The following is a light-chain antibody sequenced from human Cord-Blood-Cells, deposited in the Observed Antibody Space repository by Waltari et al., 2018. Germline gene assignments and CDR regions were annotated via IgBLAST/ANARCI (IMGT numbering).Light chain of an antibody. CDR2: AAS. CDR1: QSIRSY. V-gene: IGKV1-39*01. CDR3: QQSYSTPRT. Sequence: IQMTQSQSSLSASVGDRVTITCRANQSIRSYLNWYQQKPGKAPKLLIYAASSLQSGVPSRFSGSGSGTDFTLTRSSLQPEDFATYYCQQSYSTPRTFGQGTKVEIK. J-gene: IGKJ1*01.